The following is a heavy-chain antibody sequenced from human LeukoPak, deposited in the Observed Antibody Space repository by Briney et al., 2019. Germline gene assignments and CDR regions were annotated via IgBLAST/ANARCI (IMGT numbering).Heavy chain of an antibody. D-gene: IGHD2-2*01. CDR3: ARLVPAAKNYYYGMDV. CDR1: GGSISSYY. Sequence: PSETLSLTCTVSGGSISSYYWSWLRQPPGKGLEWIGYIYYSGSTNYNPSLKSRVTISVDTSKNQFSLKLSSVTAADTAVYYCARLVPAAKNYYYGMDVWGKGTTVTVSP. CDR2: IYYSGST. V-gene: IGHV4-59*01. J-gene: IGHJ6*04.